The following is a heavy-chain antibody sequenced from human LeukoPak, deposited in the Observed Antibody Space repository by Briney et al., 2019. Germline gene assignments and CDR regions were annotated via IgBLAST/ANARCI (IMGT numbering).Heavy chain of an antibody. CDR3: ARGIAAAGTDY. CDR1: GDSIIYYY. Sequence: PSETLSLTCTVSGDSIIYYYWSWIRQPPGKGPEWIGYIYYSGSTNYNPSLKSRVTISVDTSKNQFSLKLSSVTAADTAVYYCARGIAAAGTDYWGQGTLVTVSS. J-gene: IGHJ4*02. CDR2: IYYSGST. V-gene: IGHV4-59*01. D-gene: IGHD6-13*01.